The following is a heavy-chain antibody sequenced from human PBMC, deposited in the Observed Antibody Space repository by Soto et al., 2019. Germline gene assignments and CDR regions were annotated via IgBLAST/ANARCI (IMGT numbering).Heavy chain of an antibody. CDR1: GGSISSSNHY. CDR3: ARLVLITAANNNWFDP. J-gene: IGHJ5*02. CDR2: IHYTGTTT. V-gene: IGHV4-39*01. Sequence: SETLSLSCAVSGGSISSSNHYWGWIRQPPGKGLEWIGTIHYTGTTTFYNPSLKSRVTISVDTSKNEFSLKLTSVIAADTAFYYCARLVLITAANNNWFDPWGQGTLVTVSS. D-gene: IGHD6-25*01.